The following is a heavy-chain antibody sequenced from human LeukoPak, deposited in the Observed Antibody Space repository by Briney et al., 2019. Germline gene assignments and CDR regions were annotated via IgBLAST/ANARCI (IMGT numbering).Heavy chain of an antibody. CDR3: ARRTTRGYCSSTSCYSGFDP. V-gene: IGHV4-39*01. D-gene: IGHD2-2*01. Sequence: SETLSLTCTVSGGSISSSSYYWGWIRQPPGTGREWIGSIYYSGSTYYNPSLKSRVTISVDTSKNQFSLKLSSVAAADTAVYYCARRTTRGYCSSTSCYSGFDPWGQGTLVTVSS. J-gene: IGHJ5*02. CDR2: IYYSGST. CDR1: GGSISSSSYY.